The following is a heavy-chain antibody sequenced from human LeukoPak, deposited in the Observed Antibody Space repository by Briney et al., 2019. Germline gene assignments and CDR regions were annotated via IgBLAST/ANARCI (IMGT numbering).Heavy chain of an antibody. J-gene: IGHJ4*02. D-gene: IGHD3-10*01. CDR2: IYYSGST. CDR1: GGSISNYY. Sequence: SETLSLTCTVSGGSISNYYWSWIRQPPGKGLEWIGYIYYSGSTNYNPSLKSRVTISVDTSKNQFSLLLCSVTAADTAVYYCARYRFDSGGYCFDYWGQGTLVTVSS. CDR3: ARYRFDSGGYCFDY. V-gene: IGHV4-59*08.